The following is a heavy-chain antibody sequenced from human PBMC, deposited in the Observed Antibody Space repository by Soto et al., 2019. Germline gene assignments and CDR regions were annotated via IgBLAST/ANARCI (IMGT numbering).Heavy chain of an antibody. Sequence: ETLSLTCAVSGGSISSSNWWSWVRQPPGKGLEWIGEIYHSGSTNYNPSLKSRVTFSVDKSKNQFSLKLSSVTAADTAVYYCARGPPRGYSYGPLAYWGQGTLVTVSS. CDR1: GGSISSSNW. CDR2: IYHSGST. J-gene: IGHJ4*02. CDR3: ARGPPRGYSYGPLAY. V-gene: IGHV4-4*02. D-gene: IGHD5-18*01.